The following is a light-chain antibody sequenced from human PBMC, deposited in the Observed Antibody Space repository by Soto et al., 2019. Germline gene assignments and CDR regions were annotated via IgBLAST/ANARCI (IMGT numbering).Light chain of an antibody. CDR1: SSDVGGYNY. J-gene: IGLJ1*01. Sequence: QSALTQPASVSGSPGQSITISCTGTSSDVGGYNYVSWYQQHPGKAPKLMIYDVSNRPSGVSNRFSGSKSGNTASLTISGLEAVGEDDYYCSSYTSSSALVYVFGTGTKLAVL. CDR2: DVS. V-gene: IGLV2-14*01. CDR3: SSYTSSSALVYV.